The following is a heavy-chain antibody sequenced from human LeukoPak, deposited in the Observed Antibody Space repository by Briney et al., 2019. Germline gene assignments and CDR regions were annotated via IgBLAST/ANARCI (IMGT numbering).Heavy chain of an antibody. CDR2: TFYSSKWYN. J-gene: IGHJ4*02. D-gene: IGHD3-22*01. V-gene: IGHV6-1*01. CDR1: GDSVSSDSSA. Sequence: SQTLSVTCAISGDSVSSDSSAWNWFRQSPSRGLEWLGRTFYSSKWYNDYAVSVKSRITINPDTSKNQFSLQLNSVIPEDTAVYYCARRRYYGYTGYFDYWGQGTPVTVSS. CDR3: ARRRYYGYTGYFDY.